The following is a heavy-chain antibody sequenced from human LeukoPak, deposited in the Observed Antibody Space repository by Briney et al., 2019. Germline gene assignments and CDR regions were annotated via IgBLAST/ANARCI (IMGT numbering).Heavy chain of an antibody. V-gene: IGHV4-4*07. D-gene: IGHD3-10*01. CDR2: TYTSGTT. Sequence: PSETLSLTCTVSGGSISSYYWSWIRQPAGKGLEWIGRTYTSGTTNSNPSLKSRVTMSLDTSKNQFSLKLSSVTAADTAVYYCARVSSSGSYLFFDYWGQGTLVTVSS. CDR1: GGSISSYY. J-gene: IGHJ4*02. CDR3: ARVSSSGSYLFFDY.